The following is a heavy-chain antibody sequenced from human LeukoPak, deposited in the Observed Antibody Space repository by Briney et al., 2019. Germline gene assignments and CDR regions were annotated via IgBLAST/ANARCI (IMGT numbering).Heavy chain of an antibody. V-gene: IGHV1-69*13. CDR2: IIPIFGTA. CDR1: GGTFSSYA. J-gene: IGHJ4*02. CDR3: ATYGSGSYYNTSLDY. D-gene: IGHD3-10*01. Sequence: SVKVSCKASGGTFSSYAISWVRQAPGQGLEWMGGIIPIFGTANYAQKFQDRVTITADESTSTAYMELSSLRSEDTAVYYCATYGSGSYYNTSLDYWGQGTLVTVSS.